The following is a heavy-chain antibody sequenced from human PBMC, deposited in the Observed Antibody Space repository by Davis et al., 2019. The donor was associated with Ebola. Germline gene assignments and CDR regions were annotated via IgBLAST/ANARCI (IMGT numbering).Heavy chain of an antibody. J-gene: IGHJ5*02. CDR2: IFYSGTP. D-gene: IGHD2-21*01. CDR3: AQEETRGSIAGWFDP. Sequence: SETLSLPFPVPGASISNTTYFWAWIRQPPGKGLEWIGSIFYSGTPYYNPSLKSRVTMSVDTSKNQFSVRLSSLTAADTALYYCAQEETRGSIAGWFDPWGQGTLVTVSS. CDR1: GASISNTTYF. V-gene: IGHV4-39*01.